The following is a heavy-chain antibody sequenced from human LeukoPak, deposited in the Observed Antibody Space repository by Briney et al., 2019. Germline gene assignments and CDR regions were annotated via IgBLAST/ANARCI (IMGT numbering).Heavy chain of an antibody. CDR2: IYYSGST. Sequence: SETLSLTCTVSGGSISSYYWSWIRQPPGKGLEWIGYIYYSGSTNYNPSLKSRVTISVDTSKNQFSLKLSSVTAADTAVYYCARDRDWFDPWGQGTLVTVSS. CDR1: GGSISSYY. CDR3: ARDRDWFDP. J-gene: IGHJ5*02. V-gene: IGHV4-59*01.